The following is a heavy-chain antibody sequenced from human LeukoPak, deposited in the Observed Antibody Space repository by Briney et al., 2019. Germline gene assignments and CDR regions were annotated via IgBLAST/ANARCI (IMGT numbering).Heavy chain of an antibody. D-gene: IGHD2-15*01. V-gene: IGHV4-59*01. Sequence: SETHSLACTVSGASISSYCWSWIRQPPGKGLEWIGYIHHSVRTSYNPSLKSRVSISVDTSKNQFSLKLSSVTAADTAVYFCARYATRGSPNWFAPWG. CDR3: ARYATRGSPNWFAP. J-gene: IGHJ5*02. CDR1: GASISSYC. CDR2: IHHSVRT.